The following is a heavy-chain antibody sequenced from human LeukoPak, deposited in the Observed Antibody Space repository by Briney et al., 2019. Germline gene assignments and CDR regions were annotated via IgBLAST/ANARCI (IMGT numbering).Heavy chain of an antibody. CDR1: GDSVSSNSAA. J-gene: IGHJ4*02. V-gene: IGHV6-1*01. CDR2: TYYRSKLYN. Sequence: SQTLSLTCAISGDSVSSNSAAWNWIRQSPSRGLEWLGRTYYRSKLYNRYAVALKSRIIINQDTSKNQFSLQLNSVTPEDTAVYYCARGGSWPLDYWGQGTLVTVSS. CDR3: ARGGSWPLDY. D-gene: IGHD6-13*01.